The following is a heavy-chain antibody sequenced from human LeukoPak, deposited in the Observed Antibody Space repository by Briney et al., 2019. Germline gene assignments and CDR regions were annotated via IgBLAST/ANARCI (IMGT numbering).Heavy chain of an antibody. Sequence: RPGGSLRLSCAASGFTFSSYAMNWVRQAPGKGLEWASVISGSGGSTNYADSVKGRFTISRDNSKNTLYLQMNSLRVEDTAIYYCAKGSSWSRGWFDPWGQGTLVTVSA. CDR2: ISGSGGST. D-gene: IGHD6-13*01. J-gene: IGHJ5*02. CDR3: AKGSSWSRGWFDP. V-gene: IGHV3-23*01. CDR1: GFTFSSYA.